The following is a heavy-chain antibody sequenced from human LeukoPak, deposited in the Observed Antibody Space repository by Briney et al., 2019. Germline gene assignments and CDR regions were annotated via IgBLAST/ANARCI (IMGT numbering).Heavy chain of an antibody. J-gene: IGHJ4*02. CDR2: IRGGGSPI. CDR3: TRDPHALDY. Sequence: GGPLRLSCAASGFTFSTYSMNWVRQAPGKGLEWVSYIRGGGSPIYYADSVKGRFTISRDNAKSSLYLQMNSLRDEDTAVYYCTRDPHALDYWGQGTLVTVSS. V-gene: IGHV3-48*02. CDR1: GFTFSTYS.